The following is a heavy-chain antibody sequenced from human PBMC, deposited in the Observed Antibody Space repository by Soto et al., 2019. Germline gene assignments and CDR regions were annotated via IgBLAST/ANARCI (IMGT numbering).Heavy chain of an antibody. J-gene: IGHJ6*02. CDR2: ISTSTSTI. CDR3: ARDGRARSAYSYYYYYFSGTEV. D-gene: IGHD3-22*01. V-gene: IGHV3-48*02. Sequence: GGSLRLSCAASGFIFSTYSMNWVRQSPGKGLEWVSYISTSTSTIYYADSVKGRFTISRDNAKNSLYLQMNSLRDEDTAVYFCARDGRARSAYSYYYYYFSGTEVWGQGTRVTVSS. CDR1: GFIFSTYS.